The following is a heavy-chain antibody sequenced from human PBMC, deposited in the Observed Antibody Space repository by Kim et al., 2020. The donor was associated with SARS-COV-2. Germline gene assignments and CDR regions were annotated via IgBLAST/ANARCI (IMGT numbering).Heavy chain of an antibody. CDR2: ISSSSSYI. D-gene: IGHD4-17*01. CDR1: GFTFSSYS. V-gene: IGHV3-21*01. CDR3: AREPYGGDVFYYYYGMD. J-gene: IGHJ6*01. Sequence: GGSLRLSCAASGFTFSSYSMNWVRQAPGKGLEWVASISSSSSYIYYANSVKGRFTISRDNSKNSLYLQMNSLRVEDTCVYYCAREPYGGDVFYYYYGMD.